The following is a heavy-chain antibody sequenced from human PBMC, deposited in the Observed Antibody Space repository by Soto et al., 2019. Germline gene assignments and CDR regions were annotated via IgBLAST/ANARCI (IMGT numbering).Heavy chain of an antibody. J-gene: IGHJ3*02. CDR3: ASGIVVVAANHDAFDI. Sequence: EVQVVESGGGLIQPGGSLRLSCAASGFTVSGNYMSWVRQAPGKGLEWVSLTYSGDATYYADSVKGRFTISRDNSKNTLHLQMNNLRAEDTAVYYCASGIVVVAANHDAFDIWGQGTMVTVSS. D-gene: IGHD2-15*01. CDR2: TYSGDAT. CDR1: GFTVSGNY. V-gene: IGHV3-53*01.